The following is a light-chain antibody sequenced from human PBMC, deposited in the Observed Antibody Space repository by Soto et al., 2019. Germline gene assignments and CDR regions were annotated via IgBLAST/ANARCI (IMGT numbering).Light chain of an antibody. Sequence: VMTQSPAPLSVSPGEFATLSCRSSQGIGDTLAWYQHQPGQTPRLLIYDTSTRATGVPARFSGSKSGTEFTLTIHSLQSEDVAVYYCQRYNIWPFIFGGGT. J-gene: IGKJ4*01. CDR1: QGIGDT. CDR2: DTS. V-gene: IGKV3-15*01. CDR3: QRYNIWPFI.